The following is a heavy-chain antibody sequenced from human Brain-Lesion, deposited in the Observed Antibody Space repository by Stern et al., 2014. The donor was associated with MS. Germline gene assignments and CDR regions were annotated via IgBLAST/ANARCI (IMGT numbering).Heavy chain of an antibody. CDR1: GASISSGTYF. CDR2: ISTSGST. V-gene: IGHV4-61*02. Sequence: VQLVEYGPGLVKPSQTLSLTCTVSGASISSGTYFWTWIRQPAGKGLEWIGRISTSGSTTYNPSLKSRVTLSLDTPKKEFSLKLSSVTAADTAVYYCARAYYYDTSGDSDAFNIWGQGTQVTVSS. D-gene: IGHD3-22*01. CDR3: ARAYYYDTSGDSDAFNI. J-gene: IGHJ3*02.